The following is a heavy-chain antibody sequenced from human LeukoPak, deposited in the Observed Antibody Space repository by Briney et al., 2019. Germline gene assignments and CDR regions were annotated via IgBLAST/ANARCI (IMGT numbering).Heavy chain of an antibody. J-gene: IGHJ4*02. CDR2: ISSSSSYI. Sequence: PGGSLRLSCAASGLTFSSYSMNWVRQAPGKGLEWVSSISSSSSYIYYADSVKGRFTISRDNAKNSLYLQMNSLRAEDTAVYYCARNNYYDSSGYYTLFDYWGQGTLVTVSS. CDR1: GLTFSSYS. D-gene: IGHD3-22*01. CDR3: ARNNYYDSSGYYTLFDY. V-gene: IGHV3-21*01.